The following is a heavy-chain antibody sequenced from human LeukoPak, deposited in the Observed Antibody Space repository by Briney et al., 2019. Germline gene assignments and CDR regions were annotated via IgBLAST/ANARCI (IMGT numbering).Heavy chain of an antibody. CDR3: ARQGYSVDY. CDR2: IYYSGST. Sequence: PSETLSLTCAVYGGSFSGYYWSWIRQPPGKGLEWIGSIYYSGSTYYNPSLKSRVTISVDTSKNQFSLKLSSVTAADTAVYYCARQGYSVDYWGQGTLVTVSS. J-gene: IGHJ4*02. D-gene: IGHD1-26*01. CDR1: GGSFSGYY. V-gene: IGHV4-34*01.